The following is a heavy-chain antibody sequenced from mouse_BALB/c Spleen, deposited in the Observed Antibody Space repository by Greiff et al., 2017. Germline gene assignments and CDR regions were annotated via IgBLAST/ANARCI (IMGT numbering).Heavy chain of an antibody. D-gene: IGHD4-1*01. CDR3: TRLGRGGDY. J-gene: IGHJ2*01. CDR1: GYTFTSYW. Sequence: VQLQQPGAELVRPGASVKLSCKASGYTFTSYWINWVKQRPGQGLEWIGNIYPSDSYTNYNQKFKDKATLTVDKSSSTAYMQLSSPTSEDSAVYYCTRLGRGGDYWGQGTTLTVSS. CDR2: IYPSDSYT. V-gene: IGHV1-69*02.